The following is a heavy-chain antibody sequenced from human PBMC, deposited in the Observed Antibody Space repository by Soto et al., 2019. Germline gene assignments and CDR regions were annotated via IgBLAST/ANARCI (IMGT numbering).Heavy chain of an antibody. J-gene: IGHJ2*01. V-gene: IGHV3-74*01. D-gene: IGHD3-16*01. Sequence: PGGSLRLSCAASGFTFSSYWMHWVRQAPGKGLVWVSRINSDGSSTSYADSVKGRLTISRDNAKNTLYLQMNSLRAEDTAVYYCAAFGGDRMWYFDLWGRGTLVTAPQ. CDR1: GFTFSSYW. CDR2: INSDGSST. CDR3: AAFGGDRMWYFDL.